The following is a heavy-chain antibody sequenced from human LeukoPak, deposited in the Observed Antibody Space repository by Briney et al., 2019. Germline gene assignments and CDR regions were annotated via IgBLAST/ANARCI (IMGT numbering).Heavy chain of an antibody. V-gene: IGHV4-34*01. CDR2: INHSGST. J-gene: IGHJ3*02. D-gene: IGHD1-26*01. Sequence: PSETLSLTCAVYGGSFSGYYWSWIRQPPGKGLEWIGEINHSGSTNYNPSLKSRVTISVDTSKNQFSLKLSSVTAADTAVYYCARVEGAPAHGAFDIWGQGTMVTVSS. CDR1: GGSFSGYY. CDR3: ARVEGAPAHGAFDI.